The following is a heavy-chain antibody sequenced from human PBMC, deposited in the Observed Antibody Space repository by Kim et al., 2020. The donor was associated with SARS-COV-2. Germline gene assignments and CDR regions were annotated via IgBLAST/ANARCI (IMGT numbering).Heavy chain of an antibody. CDR2: VHYSGYS. Sequence: SETLSLTCTVSGGSVSSGSDYWSWIRKSPGKGREWIRYVHYSGYSDYNPSLQSRVTISVDTSQNQFSLRLTSVTAAATAVYDWASDIDIVTGRCGLDVWG. D-gene: IGHD3-9*01. V-gene: IGHV4-61*01. CDR3: ASDIDIVTGRCGLDV. J-gene: IGHJ6*01. CDR1: GGSVSSGSDY.